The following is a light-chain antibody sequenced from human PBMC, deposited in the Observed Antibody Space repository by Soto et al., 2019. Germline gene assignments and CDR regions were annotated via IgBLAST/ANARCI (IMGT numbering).Light chain of an antibody. CDR2: ANT. V-gene: IGLV1-40*01. Sequence: QSVLTQPPSASGAPGQRVTISCTGSSSNIGAGYDVHWYQQLPGIAPKLLIYANTFRPSGVPDRFSVSKSGTSASLAITGLQAEDEADYYCQSYDSRLSGYVFGTGTKVTVL. J-gene: IGLJ1*01. CDR1: SSNIGAGYD. CDR3: QSYDSRLSGYV.